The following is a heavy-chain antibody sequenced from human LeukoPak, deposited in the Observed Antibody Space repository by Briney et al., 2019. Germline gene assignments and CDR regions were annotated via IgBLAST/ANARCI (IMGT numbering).Heavy chain of an antibody. CDR2: IYPGDSDT. J-gene: IGHJ3*02. Sequence: GESLKISCKGSGYSFTSYWVGWVRQMPGKGLEWMGIIYPGDSDTRYSPSFEGQVTMSADKSINTAYLQWSSLKASDTAMYYCARQLAAINAFDIWGQGTMVTVSS. V-gene: IGHV5-51*01. CDR3: ARQLAAINAFDI. CDR1: GYSFTSYW. D-gene: IGHD2-2*02.